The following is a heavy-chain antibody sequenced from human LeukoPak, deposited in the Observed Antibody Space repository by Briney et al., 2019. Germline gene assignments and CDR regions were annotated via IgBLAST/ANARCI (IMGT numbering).Heavy chain of an antibody. CDR3: AREVGVDIVVVVASPAFDY. J-gene: IGHJ4*02. Sequence: GGSLRLSCAASGFTFSSYAMHWVRQAPGKGLEWVAVISYDGSNKYYADSVKGRFTISRDNSKNTLYLQMNSLRAEDTAVYYCAREVGVDIVVVVASPAFDYWGQGTLVTVSS. CDR1: GFTFSSYA. CDR2: ISYDGSNK. D-gene: IGHD2-15*01. V-gene: IGHV3-30*04.